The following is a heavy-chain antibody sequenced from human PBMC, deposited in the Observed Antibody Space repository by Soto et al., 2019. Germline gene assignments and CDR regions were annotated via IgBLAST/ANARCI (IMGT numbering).Heavy chain of an antibody. Sequence: GGSLRLSCAASGFTFSNAWMNWVRQAPGKGLEWVGRIKSNTDGGTKDYAAHGKGRFTISRDDSKNTLYLQMNSLKTEDTAVYYCTTDIAVAGSASFDIWGQGTMVTVSS. CDR2: IKSNTDGGTK. CDR1: GFTFSNAW. CDR3: TTDIAVAGSASFDI. D-gene: IGHD6-19*01. V-gene: IGHV3-15*07. J-gene: IGHJ3*02.